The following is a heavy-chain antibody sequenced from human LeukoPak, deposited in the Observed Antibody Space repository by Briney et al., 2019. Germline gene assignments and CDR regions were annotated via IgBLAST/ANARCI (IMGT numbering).Heavy chain of an antibody. D-gene: IGHD3-3*02. Sequence: GGALRLSCAASGFTVSSNYMSWVRQAPGKGLEWVSVIYSGGSTYYADSVKGRFTISRDNSKNTLYLQMNSLRAEDTAVYYCARDASNHFWSGYFRHWGKGTLVTVSS. V-gene: IGHV3-66*02. CDR1: GFTVSSNY. J-gene: IGHJ4*02. CDR2: IYSGGST. CDR3: ARDASNHFWSGYFRH.